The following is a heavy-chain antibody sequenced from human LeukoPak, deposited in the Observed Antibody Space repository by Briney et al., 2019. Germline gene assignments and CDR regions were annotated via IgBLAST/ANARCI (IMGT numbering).Heavy chain of an antibody. Sequence: PGRSLRLSCAASGFTFSSHAMSGVRQAPGKGLEWVSAISCSGGSTYYAEPVKGRFTISRGKSKNTLYLQMNSLRGEDTAVYYCAKDSGGYDILTGYYNGNAFDTWGQGTMVTVSA. CDR3: AKDSGGYDILTGYYNGNAFDT. CDR1: GFTFSSHA. CDR2: ISCSGGST. D-gene: IGHD3-9*01. J-gene: IGHJ3*02. V-gene: IGHV3-23*01.